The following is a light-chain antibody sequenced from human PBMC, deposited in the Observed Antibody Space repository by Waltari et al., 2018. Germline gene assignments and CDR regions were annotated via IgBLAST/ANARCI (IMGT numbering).Light chain of an antibody. V-gene: IGKV2-28*01. CDR1: QSLLHSNGYNY. Sequence: DIVMTQSPLSLPVTPGEPASMSCRSSQSLLHSNGYNYLDWYLQKPGHSPQLLIYLGSNRASGVPDRFSGSGSGTDFTLKISRVEAEDVGVYYCMQALQTPLLTFGGGTKVEIK. CDR3: MQALQTPLLT. CDR2: LGS. J-gene: IGKJ4*01.